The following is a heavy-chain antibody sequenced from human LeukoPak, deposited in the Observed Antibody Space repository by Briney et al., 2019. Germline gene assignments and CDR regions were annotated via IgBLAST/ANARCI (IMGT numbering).Heavy chain of an antibody. CDR3: ARGPNWNELPYYMDV. CDR1: GYTFTSYG. D-gene: IGHD1-1*01. V-gene: IGHV1-18*01. Sequence: ASVRVSCKASGYTFTSYGISWVRQAPGQGLEWMGWISAYNGNTNYAQKLQGRVTMTTDTSTSTAYMELRSLRSDDTAVYYCARGPNWNELPYYMDVWGKGTTVTISS. CDR2: ISAYNGNT. J-gene: IGHJ6*03.